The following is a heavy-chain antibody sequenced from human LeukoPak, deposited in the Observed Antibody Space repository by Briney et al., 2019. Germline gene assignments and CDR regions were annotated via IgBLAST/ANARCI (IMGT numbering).Heavy chain of an antibody. V-gene: IGHV4-59*01. CDR2: IYYSGST. Sequence: PSETLSLTCTVSGGSISSYYWSWIRQPPGKGLEWIGYIYYSGSTNYNPSLKSRVTISVDTSKNQFSLKLSSVTATDTAVYYCARDLAAAGQEYYFDYWGQGTLVTVSS. J-gene: IGHJ4*02. D-gene: IGHD6-13*01. CDR3: ARDLAAAGQEYYFDY. CDR1: GGSISSYY.